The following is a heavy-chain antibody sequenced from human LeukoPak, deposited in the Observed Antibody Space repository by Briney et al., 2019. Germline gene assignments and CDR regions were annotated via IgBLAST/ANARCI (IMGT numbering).Heavy chain of an antibody. CDR2: IKQDGSEK. CDR1: GFTFSGYW. CDR3: ARSRGAGPGAYFDY. J-gene: IGHJ4*02. V-gene: IGHV3-7*02. Sequence: PGGSLRLACAASGFTFSGYWMTWVRQAPGKGLEWVANIKQDGSEKNYVDSVKGRFTISRDNAKNSLYLQMNSLRAEDTAVYYCARSRGAGPGAYFDYWGQGTLVTVSS. D-gene: IGHD6-19*01.